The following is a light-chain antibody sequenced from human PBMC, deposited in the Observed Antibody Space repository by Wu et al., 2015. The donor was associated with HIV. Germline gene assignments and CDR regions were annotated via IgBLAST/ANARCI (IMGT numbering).Light chain of an antibody. CDR1: QDISQY. V-gene: IGKV1-33*01. CDR2: DAS. J-gene: IGKJ3*01. CDR3: QQYHREIT. Sequence: DIQMTQSPSSLSASVGDRVTIPCQASQDISQYLNWYQQKSGKAPKLLIFDASNLEAGVPSRFSGSGSGTHFALTINSLQPEDIATYYCQQYHREITFGPGTKVDIK.